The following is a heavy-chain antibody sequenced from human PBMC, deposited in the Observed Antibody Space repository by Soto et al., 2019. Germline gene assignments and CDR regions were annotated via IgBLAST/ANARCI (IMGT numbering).Heavy chain of an antibody. J-gene: IGHJ4*02. CDR2: IYYSGST. D-gene: IGHD6-13*01. CDR1: GGSISSGGYY. Sequence: QVQLQESGPGLVKPSQTLSLTCTVSGGSISSGGYYWSWIRQHPGKGLEWIGYIYYSGSTYYNPSLKSRVTISVDTSKNQFSLKLSSVTAADTAVYYCARASRRIAAAATIDYWGQGTLVTVSS. V-gene: IGHV4-31*03. CDR3: ARASRRIAAAATIDY.